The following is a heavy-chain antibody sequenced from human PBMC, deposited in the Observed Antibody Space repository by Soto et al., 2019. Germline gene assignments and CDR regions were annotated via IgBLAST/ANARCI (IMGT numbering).Heavy chain of an antibody. V-gene: IGHV3-23*01. D-gene: IGHD4-17*01. CDR3: AKERATTTAFDY. Sequence: GGSLRLSCAASGFTFSRDGMSWVRQAPGKGLEWVSLVTDNGRSTYYADSVKGRFTISRDNTKNTLFLQMNSLRAEDTAVYYCAKERATTTAFDYWGQGALVTVSS. CDR2: VTDNGRST. CDR1: GFTFSRDG. J-gene: IGHJ4*02.